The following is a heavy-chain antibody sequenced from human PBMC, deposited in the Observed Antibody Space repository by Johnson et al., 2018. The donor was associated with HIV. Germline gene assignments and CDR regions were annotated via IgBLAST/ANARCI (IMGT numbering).Heavy chain of an antibody. Sequence: QMLLVESGGGLVKPGGSLKLSCAVSGFTFSNYGMHWVHQAPGKGLEWVAVISYDGSNKYYADSVKGRFTISRDNSKNTLYLQMNGLRAEDTAVYYCAKEDRITVTRVTWGAFDIWGQGTMVTVSS. CDR1: GFTFSNYG. D-gene: IGHD4-17*01. J-gene: IGHJ3*02. CDR2: ISYDGSNK. V-gene: IGHV3-30*18. CDR3: AKEDRITVTRVTWGAFDI.